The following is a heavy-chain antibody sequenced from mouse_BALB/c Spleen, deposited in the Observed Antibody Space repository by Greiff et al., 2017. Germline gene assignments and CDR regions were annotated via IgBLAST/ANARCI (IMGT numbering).Heavy chain of an antibody. J-gene: IGHJ2*01. Sequence: QVQLKESGAELARPGASVKLSCKASGYTFTSYWMQWVKQRPGQGLEWIGAIYPGDGDTRYTQKFKGKATLTADKSSSTAYMQLSSLASEDSAVYYCANYGSSYFDYWGQGTTLTVSS. CDR3: ANYGSSYFDY. CDR1: GYTFTSYW. CDR2: IYPGDGDT. D-gene: IGHD1-1*01. V-gene: IGHV1-87*01.